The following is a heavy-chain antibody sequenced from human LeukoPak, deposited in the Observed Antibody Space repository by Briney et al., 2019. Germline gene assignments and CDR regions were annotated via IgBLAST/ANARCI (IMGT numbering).Heavy chain of an antibody. CDR3: ATGPYSGSHYGGY. Sequence: GGSLTLSCAASGFTFSSYEMNWVRQAPGRGLEWLSYISSGGSTIYYADSVKGRFTVSRDNAKNSLYLQMNSLRAEDTAVYYCATGPYSGSHYGGYWGQGTLVTVSS. J-gene: IGHJ4*02. D-gene: IGHD1-26*01. V-gene: IGHV3-48*03. CDR1: GFTFSSYE. CDR2: ISSGGSTI.